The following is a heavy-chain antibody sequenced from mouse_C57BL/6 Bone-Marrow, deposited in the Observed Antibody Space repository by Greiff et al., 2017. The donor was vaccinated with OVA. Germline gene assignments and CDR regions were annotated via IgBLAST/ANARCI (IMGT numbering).Heavy chain of an antibody. CDR3: ARGDYYGSSYLYAMDY. J-gene: IGHJ4*01. CDR2: ISDGGSYT. CDR1: GFTFSSYA. V-gene: IGHV5-4*03. Sequence: EVKLMESGGGLVKPGGSLKLSCAASGFTFSSYAMSWVRQTPEKRLEWVATISDGGSYTYYPDNVKGRFTISRDNAKNNLYLQMSHLKSEDTAMYYCARGDYYGSSYLYAMDYWGQGTSVTVSS. D-gene: IGHD1-1*01.